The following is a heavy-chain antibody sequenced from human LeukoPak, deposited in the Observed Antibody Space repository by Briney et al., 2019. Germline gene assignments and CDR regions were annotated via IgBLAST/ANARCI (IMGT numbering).Heavy chain of an antibody. CDR2: IYTSGST. CDR3: AREPNNRSTGTT. CDR1: GGSISSGSHY. J-gene: IGHJ4*02. V-gene: IGHV4-61*02. D-gene: IGHD1-7*01. Sequence: SETLSLTCTVSGGSISSGSHYWSWIRQPAGKGLEWIGRIYTSGSTNYNPSLKSRVTISVDTSKNQFSLKLSSVTAADTAVYYCAREPNNRSTGTTWGQGTLVTVSS.